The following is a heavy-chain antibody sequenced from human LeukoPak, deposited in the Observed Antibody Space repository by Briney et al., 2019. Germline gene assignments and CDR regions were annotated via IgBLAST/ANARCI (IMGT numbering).Heavy chain of an antibody. J-gene: IGHJ6*02. Sequence: GASVRVSCKASGYTFTSYYMHWVRQAPGQGLEWMGIINPSGGSTSYAQKFQGRVTMTRDTSTGTVYMELSSLRSEDTAVYYCARGKDSNRYYYYGMDVWGQGTTVTVSS. CDR2: INPSGGST. CDR3: ARGKDSNRYYYYGMDV. CDR1: GYTFTSYY. V-gene: IGHV1-46*01.